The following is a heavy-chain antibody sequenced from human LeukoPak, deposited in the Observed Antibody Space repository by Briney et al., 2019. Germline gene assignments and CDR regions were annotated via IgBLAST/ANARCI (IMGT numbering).Heavy chain of an antibody. Sequence: GSSVKVSCKASGGTFSSYAISWVRQAPGQGLEWMGRIIPIFGTANYAQKLQGRVTMTTDTSTSTAYMELRSLRSDDTAVYYCARGQYDFWSGQSPLDYWGQGTLVTVSA. V-gene: IGHV1-69*05. CDR2: IIPIFGTA. D-gene: IGHD3-3*01. J-gene: IGHJ4*02. CDR1: GGTFSSYA. CDR3: ARGQYDFWSGQSPLDY.